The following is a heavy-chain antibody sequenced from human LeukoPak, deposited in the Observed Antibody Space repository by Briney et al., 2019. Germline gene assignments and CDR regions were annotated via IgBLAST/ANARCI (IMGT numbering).Heavy chain of an antibody. CDR2: ISSSSSYT. D-gene: IGHD2-21*02. J-gene: IGHJ5*02. CDR1: GFTFSDYY. V-gene: IGHV3-11*06. Sequence: TGGSLRLSCAASGFTFSDYYMSWIRQAPGKGLEWASYISSSSSYTNYADSVKGRFTISRDNAKNSLYLQMNSLRAEDTAVYYCARDRRWGCGGDCYTNWFDPWGQGTLVTVSS. CDR3: ARDRRWGCGGDCYTNWFDP.